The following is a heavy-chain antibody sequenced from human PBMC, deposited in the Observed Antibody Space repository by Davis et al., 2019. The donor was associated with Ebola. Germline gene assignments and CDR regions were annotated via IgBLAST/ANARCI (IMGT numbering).Heavy chain of an antibody. D-gene: IGHD2-15*01. CDR3: ARDPPFCAGGSCYSYYGMDV. CDR2: IYSGGSR. J-gene: IGHJ6*04. CDR1: PFSFFRNY. V-gene: IGHV3-53*01. Sequence: GGSLRLSCAASPFSFFRNYMSWVRQAPGKGLEWVSVIYSGGSRYYADSVKGRFTISRDNSKNTLYLQMNSLRAEDTAVYYCARDPPFCAGGSCYSYYGMDVWGKGTTVTVSS.